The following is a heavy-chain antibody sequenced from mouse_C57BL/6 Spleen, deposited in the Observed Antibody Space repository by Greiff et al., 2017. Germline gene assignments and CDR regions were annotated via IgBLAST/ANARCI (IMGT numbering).Heavy chain of an antibody. Sequence: QVKLQQSGAELARPGASVKMSCKASGYTFTSYTMHWVKQRPGQGLEWIGYINPSSGSTTYNQKFKDKATLTADKSSSTAYMQLSILTSEDSAVYYCARSSPYAMDYWGQGTSVTVSS. V-gene: IGHV1-4*01. CDR1: GYTFTSYT. D-gene: IGHD1-1*01. CDR2: INPSSGST. CDR3: ARSSPYAMDY. J-gene: IGHJ4*01.